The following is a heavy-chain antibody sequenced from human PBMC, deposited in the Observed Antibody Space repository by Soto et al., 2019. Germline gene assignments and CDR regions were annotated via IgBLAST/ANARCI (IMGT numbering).Heavy chain of an antibody. CDR1: GFTFSRNY. J-gene: IGHJ2*01. CDR2: VYSGGHT. CDR3: ARIPFSQMEYVPWYFDR. Sequence: EVPLVESGGHLIQPGGSLRLSCAASGFTFSRNYMSWVRQPPGKGLEWVATVYSGGHTYYADSVKGRFTISRDNSXNXXFLQMNSLGAEDTAVYYCARIPFSQMEYVPWYFDRWGRGTLVIVSS. D-gene: IGHD1-1*01. V-gene: IGHV3-53*01.